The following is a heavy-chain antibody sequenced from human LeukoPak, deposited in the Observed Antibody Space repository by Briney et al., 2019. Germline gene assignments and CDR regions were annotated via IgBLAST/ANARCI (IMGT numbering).Heavy chain of an antibody. J-gene: IGHJ4*02. V-gene: IGHV1-2*02. CDR3: ARDGGFDY. CDR1: GYTFTGFY. Sequence: ASVKVSCKASGYTFTGFYMHWVRQAPGQGLGWMGWINPNSGATNYAQKFQGRVTMTRDTSITTTYMELSTLRSDDTGVYYCARDGGFDYWGQGTLVTVSS. D-gene: IGHD3-16*01. CDR2: INPNSGAT.